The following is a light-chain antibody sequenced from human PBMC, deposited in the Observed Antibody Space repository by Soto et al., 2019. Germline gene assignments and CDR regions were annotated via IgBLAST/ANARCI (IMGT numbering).Light chain of an antibody. J-gene: IGLJ1*01. CDR1: SRDVGAYDY. CDR3: CSYADGSIYF. Sequence: HSALTQPASVSGSPGQSITISCTGTSRDVGAYDYVSWYLQYPDKAPQLLIYYVDHRPSGVSSRFSGSKSGNTASLTISGLQAEDEGDYYCCSYADGSIYFFGTGTKVP. V-gene: IGLV2-14*03. CDR2: YVD.